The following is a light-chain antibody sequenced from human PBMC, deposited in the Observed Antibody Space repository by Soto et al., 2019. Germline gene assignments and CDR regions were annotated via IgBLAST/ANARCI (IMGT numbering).Light chain of an antibody. V-gene: IGLV2-14*01. J-gene: IGLJ3*02. CDR1: SGDVGHYNY. CDR3: TSYTTSRIWV. Sequence: QSALTQPASVSGSPGQSITISCTGSSGDVGHYNYVSWYQQHPGKAPKLMIYEVSNRPSGVSNRFSGSKSGNTASLIISGLQAVDEADYYCTSYTTSRIWVFGGGTKVTVL. CDR2: EVS.